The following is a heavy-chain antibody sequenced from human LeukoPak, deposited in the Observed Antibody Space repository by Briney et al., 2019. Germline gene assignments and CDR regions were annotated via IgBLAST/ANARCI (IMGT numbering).Heavy chain of an antibody. CDR2: VSTGSNYI. Sequence: GGSLRLSCTASGFTFSSYSLNWVRQAPGKGLEWVSSVSTGSNYIYYADSVKGRFTISRDNDKNSLYLQMNSLRVEDTAVYYCARAGLHDFWSFSLPYYFDYWGQGTLVTVSS. D-gene: IGHD3-3*01. CDR1: GFTFSSYS. V-gene: IGHV3-21*01. J-gene: IGHJ4*02. CDR3: ARAGLHDFWSFSLPYYFDY.